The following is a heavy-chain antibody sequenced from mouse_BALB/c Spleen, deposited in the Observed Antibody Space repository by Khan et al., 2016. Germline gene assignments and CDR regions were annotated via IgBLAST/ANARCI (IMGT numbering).Heavy chain of an antibody. J-gene: IGHJ2*01. CDR2: ISYSGST. D-gene: IGHD2-12*01. Sequence: EVQLVESGPGLVKPSQSLSLTCTVTGYSITSDYAWNWIRQFPGNKLEWMGYISYSGSTIYNPSLKSRISITRDTSKNQFFLQLNSVTTEDTATYYCARWLLEFPYYFDYWGQGTTLTVSS. V-gene: IGHV3-2*02. CDR3: ARWLLEFPYYFDY. CDR1: GYSITSDYA.